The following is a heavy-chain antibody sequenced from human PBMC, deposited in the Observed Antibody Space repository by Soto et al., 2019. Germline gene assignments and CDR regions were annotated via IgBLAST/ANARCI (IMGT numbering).Heavy chain of an antibody. CDR1: GFPFNTYT. V-gene: IGHV3-21*04. J-gene: IGHJ6*02. Sequence: EVQLVESGGGLVKPGGSLRLSCAASGFPFNTYTMNWVRQAPGKGLEWVSSISSSGSTIYYADSVKGRFTISRDNAKNSLYLQMNSLRAEDTAVYYCASSTASYYGMDVWGQGTTVTVSS. CDR3: ASSTASYYGMDV. CDR2: ISSSGSTI. D-gene: IGHD4-17*01.